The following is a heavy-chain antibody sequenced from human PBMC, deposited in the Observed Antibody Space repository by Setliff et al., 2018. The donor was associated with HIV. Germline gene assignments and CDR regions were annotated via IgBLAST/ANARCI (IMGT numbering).Heavy chain of an antibody. Sequence: GGSLRLSCVASGLSVGDNYVAWVRLAPGRGLEWVSVIYPGGASFYSDSVKGRFTISRDNAKNSLYLQMNSLRAEDTAVYYCARIGSDAFDIWGQGTMVTVSS. CDR1: GLSVGDNY. V-gene: IGHV3-66*01. CDR2: IYPGGAS. J-gene: IGHJ3*02. CDR3: ARIGSDAFDI.